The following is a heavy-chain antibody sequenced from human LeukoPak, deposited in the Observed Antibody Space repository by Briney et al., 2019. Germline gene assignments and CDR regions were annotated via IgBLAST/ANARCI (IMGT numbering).Heavy chain of an antibody. CDR3: ERDSGSYYFDY. Sequence: SETLSLTFNVSGSSITAFYWSWIRQSPGKGLEWIGYIYYSGSTNYNPSLKSRVTMSVDTSKNQFSLKLTSVTAADTAVYYCERDSGSYYFDYWGQGTLVTVSS. CDR2: IYYSGST. J-gene: IGHJ4*02. V-gene: IGHV4-59*01. D-gene: IGHD1-26*01. CDR1: GSSITAFY.